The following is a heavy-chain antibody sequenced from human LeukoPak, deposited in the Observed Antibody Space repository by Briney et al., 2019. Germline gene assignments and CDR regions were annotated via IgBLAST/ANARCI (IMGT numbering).Heavy chain of an antibody. CDR2: INIGGTA. D-gene: IGHD2-21*01. Sequence: SETLSLTCTVSGASVSSDNYYWSWVRQPARKGLEWIGRINIGGTANNNPSLESRLTISIDPSKNQFSLRLSSVTAADTAVYYCAADPLWSSGAYWGRGTLVTVSS. CDR1: GASVSSDNYY. J-gene: IGHJ4*02. V-gene: IGHV4-61*02. CDR3: AADPLWSSGAY.